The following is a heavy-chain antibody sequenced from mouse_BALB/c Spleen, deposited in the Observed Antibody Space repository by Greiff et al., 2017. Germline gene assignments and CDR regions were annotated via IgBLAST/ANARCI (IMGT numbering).Heavy chain of an antibody. Sequence: VQLQESGPELVRPGVSVKISCKGSGYTFTDYAMHWVKQSHAKSLEWIGVISTYSGNTNYNQKFKGKATMTVDKSSSTAYMELARLTSEDSAIYYCAREDDYDSWFAYWGQGTLVTVSA. CDR2: ISTYSGNT. CDR1: GYTFTDYA. CDR3: AREDDYDSWFAY. J-gene: IGHJ3*01. V-gene: IGHV1-67*01. D-gene: IGHD2-4*01.